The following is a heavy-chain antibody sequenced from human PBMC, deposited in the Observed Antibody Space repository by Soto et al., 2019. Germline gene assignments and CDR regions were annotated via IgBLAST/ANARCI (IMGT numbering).Heavy chain of an antibody. Sequence: SETLSLTCTVSGGSISISSYYWGCIRQPPGKGLEWIGSIYYSGSTYYNPSLKSRVTISVDTSKNQFSLKLSSVTAADTAVYYCARLTGYYDSSGYGYFDYWGQGTLVTVSS. D-gene: IGHD3-22*01. CDR2: IYYSGST. CDR3: ARLTGYYDSSGYGYFDY. CDR1: GGSISISSYY. J-gene: IGHJ4*02. V-gene: IGHV4-39*01.